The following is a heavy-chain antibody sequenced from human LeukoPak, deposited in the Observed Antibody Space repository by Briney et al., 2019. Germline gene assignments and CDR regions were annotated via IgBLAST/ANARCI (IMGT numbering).Heavy chain of an antibody. D-gene: IGHD6-13*01. V-gene: IGHV3-48*04. J-gene: IGHJ4*02. CDR1: GFTFSSYS. CDR3: ARGGSTSSWFWND. Sequence: QPGGSLRLSCAASGFTFSSYSMNWVRQAPVKGLEWVSYISSSSSTIYYADSVKGRFTISRDNAKNSLYLQMNSLRAEDMAVYYCARGGSTSSWFWNDWGQGTLVTVSS. CDR2: ISSSSSTI.